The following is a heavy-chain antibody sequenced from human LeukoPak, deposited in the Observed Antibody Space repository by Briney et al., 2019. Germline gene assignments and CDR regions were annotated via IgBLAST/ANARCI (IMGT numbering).Heavy chain of an antibody. Sequence: GGSLRLSCAASGFTFSSSWMHWVRQAPGKGLEWVAVISYDGSNKYYADSVKGRFTISRDNSKNTLYLQMNSLRAEDTAVYYCARGDSSSWYSYYFDYWGQGTLVTVSS. CDR1: GFTFSSSW. J-gene: IGHJ4*02. CDR2: ISYDGSNK. CDR3: ARGDSSSWYSYYFDY. V-gene: IGHV3-30-3*01. D-gene: IGHD6-13*01.